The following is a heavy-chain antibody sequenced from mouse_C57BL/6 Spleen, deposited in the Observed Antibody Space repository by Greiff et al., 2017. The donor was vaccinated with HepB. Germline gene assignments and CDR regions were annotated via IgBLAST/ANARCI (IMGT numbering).Heavy chain of an antibody. D-gene: IGHD1-1*01. V-gene: IGHV14-3*01. Sequence: EVKLMESVAELVRPGASVKLSCTASGFNIKNTYMHWVKQRPEQGLEWIGRIDPANGNTKYAPKFQGKATITADTSSNTAYLQLSSLTSEDTVIYYCARNFITTVVATDYFDYWGQGTTLTVSS. CDR3: ARNFITTVVATDYFDY. CDR1: GFNIKNTY. J-gene: IGHJ2*01. CDR2: IDPANGNT.